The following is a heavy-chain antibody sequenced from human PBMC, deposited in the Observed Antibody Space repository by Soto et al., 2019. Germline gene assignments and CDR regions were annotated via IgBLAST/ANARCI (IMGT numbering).Heavy chain of an antibody. D-gene: IGHD2-15*01. J-gene: IGHJ4*02. CDR1: GFTFSSYA. CDR3: AMTYCSGGSCYGFDY. Sequence: EVQLLESGGGLVQPGGSLRLSCAASGFTFSSYAMSWVRQAPGKGLEWVSAISGSGGSTYYADSVKGRFTISRDNSKNRRYLQMTSLRAEDTAVYYCAMTYCSGGSCYGFDYWGQGTLVTVSS. V-gene: IGHV3-23*01. CDR2: ISGSGGST.